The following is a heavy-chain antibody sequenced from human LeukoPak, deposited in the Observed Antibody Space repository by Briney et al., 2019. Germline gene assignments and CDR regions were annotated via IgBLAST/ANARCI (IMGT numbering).Heavy chain of an antibody. D-gene: IGHD3-22*01. Sequence: GRSLRLSRAASGFTFSSYGMHWVRQAPGKGLEWMAVISYDGSNKYYADSVKGRFTISRDNSKNTLYLQMNSLRAEDTAVYYCAKGYYYDSSGYYYFDYWGQGTLVTVSS. V-gene: IGHV3-30*18. J-gene: IGHJ4*02. CDR2: ISYDGSNK. CDR1: GFTFSSYG. CDR3: AKGYYYDSSGYYYFDY.